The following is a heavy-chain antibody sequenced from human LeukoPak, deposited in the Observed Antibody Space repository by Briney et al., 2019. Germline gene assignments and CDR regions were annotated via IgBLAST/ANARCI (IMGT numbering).Heavy chain of an antibody. CDR3: ARDHPQGDSSGYYYFYYMDV. J-gene: IGHJ6*03. Sequence: GGSLRLSCAASGFTFSSYAMSWVRQAPGKGLEWVSAISGSGGSTYYADSVKGRFTISRDNSKNTLYLQMNSLRAEDTAVYYCARDHPQGDSSGYYYFYYMDVWGKGTTVTVSS. CDR1: GFTFSSYA. D-gene: IGHD3-22*01. V-gene: IGHV3-23*01. CDR2: ISGSGGST.